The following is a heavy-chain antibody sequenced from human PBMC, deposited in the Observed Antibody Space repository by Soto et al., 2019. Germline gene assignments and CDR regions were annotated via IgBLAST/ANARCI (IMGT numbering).Heavy chain of an antibody. CDR1: GGSISSGGYY. D-gene: IGHD2-2*01. V-gene: IGHV4-31*03. CDR3: ARDRLDFSTAPLSTCAFDI. Sequence: SETLSLTCTVSGGSISSGGYYWSWIRLHPGKGLEWIGYVYYSGSTYYNPSLKSRVTISVDTSKNQFSLKLSSVTAADTAVYYCARDRLDFSTAPLSTCAFDIWGQGTMVTVSS. J-gene: IGHJ3*02. CDR2: VYYSGST.